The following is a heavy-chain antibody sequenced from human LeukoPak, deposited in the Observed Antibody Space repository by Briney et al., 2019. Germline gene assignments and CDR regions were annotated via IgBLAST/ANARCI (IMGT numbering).Heavy chain of an antibody. CDR2: IIPIFGTA. D-gene: IGHD3-22*01. CDR3: ARDFLPSSGYGFISY. CDR1: GGTFISYA. Sequence: EASVKVSCKASGGTFISYAISWVRQAPGQGLEWMGRIIPIFGTANYAQKFQGRVTITTDESTSTAYTELSSLRSEDTAVYYCARDFLPSSGYGFISYWGQGTLVTVSS. J-gene: IGHJ4*02. V-gene: IGHV1-69*05.